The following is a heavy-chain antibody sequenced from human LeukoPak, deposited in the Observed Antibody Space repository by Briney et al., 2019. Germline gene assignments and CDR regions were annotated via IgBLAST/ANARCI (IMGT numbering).Heavy chain of an antibody. CDR1: GYSFTGYY. Sequence: ASVKVSCKASGYSFTGYYMHWVRQAPGQGLEWMGWINTNTGNPTYAQGFTGRFVFSLDTSVSTAYLQISSLKAEDTAVYYCARVRGGYSYDVRFDPWGQGTLVTVSS. J-gene: IGHJ5*02. CDR3: ARVRGGYSYDVRFDP. V-gene: IGHV7-4-1*02. D-gene: IGHD5-18*01. CDR2: INTNTGNP.